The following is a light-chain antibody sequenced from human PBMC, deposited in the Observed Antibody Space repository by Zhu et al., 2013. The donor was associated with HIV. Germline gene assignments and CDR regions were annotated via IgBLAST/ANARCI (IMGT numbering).Light chain of an antibody. CDR2: LGS. CDR3: MQGLQIPT. Sequence: TVMTQSPLSLPVTPGEPASISCRSSQSLLHSNGYNYLDWYLQKPGQSPQLLIFLGSNRASGVPDRFSGSGSGTDFTLKISGVEAEDVGVYYCMQGLQIPTFGQGTKVEI. J-gene: IGKJ1*01. V-gene: IGKV2-28*01. CDR1: QSLLHSNGYNY.